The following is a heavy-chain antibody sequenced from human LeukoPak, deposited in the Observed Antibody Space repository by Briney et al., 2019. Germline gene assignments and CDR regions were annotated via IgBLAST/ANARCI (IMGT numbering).Heavy chain of an antibody. D-gene: IGHD3-22*01. Sequence: GGSLRLSCAASGFTFSSYWMNWVRQAPGKGLEWVSSISGSSSYIYYADSVKGRFTISRDNAKNSLYLQMNSLRAEDTAVYYCARAVWDSSGHLFDYWGQGTLVTVSS. CDR1: GFTFSSYW. J-gene: IGHJ4*02. CDR3: ARAVWDSSGHLFDY. V-gene: IGHV3-21*01. CDR2: ISGSSSYI.